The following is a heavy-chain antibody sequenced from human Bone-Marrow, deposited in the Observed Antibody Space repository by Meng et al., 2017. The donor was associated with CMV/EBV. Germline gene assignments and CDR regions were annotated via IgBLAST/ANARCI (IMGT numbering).Heavy chain of an antibody. V-gene: IGHV3-48*03. CDR1: GFTFSSYE. CDR3: ARALGYCSSTSCYTFDY. D-gene: IGHD2-2*02. Sequence: GESLKISCTASGFTFSSYEINWVRQAPGKGLEWISYISTSGSTIYYADSVKGRFTISRDNAKDSLYLQMSSLRPDDTAVYYCARALGYCSSTSCYTFDYWGQGKLVTVSS. CDR2: ISTSGSTI. J-gene: IGHJ4*02.